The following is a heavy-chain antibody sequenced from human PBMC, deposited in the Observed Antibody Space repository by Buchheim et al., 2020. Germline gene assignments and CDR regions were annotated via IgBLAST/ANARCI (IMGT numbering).Heavy chain of an antibody. CDR3: ARGRGEVGPYDY. V-gene: IGHV3-48*01. CDR2: ISSSSSTI. Sequence: EVQLVESGGGLVQPGGSLRLSCVASEFTFSTYSMNWVRQAPGKGLEWVSYISSSSSTIYYAGSVKGRFTLSRDNAKNSLSLQMNSLRAEDTAVYYCARGRGEVGPYDYWGQGTL. CDR1: EFTFSTYS. D-gene: IGHD1-26*01. J-gene: IGHJ4*02.